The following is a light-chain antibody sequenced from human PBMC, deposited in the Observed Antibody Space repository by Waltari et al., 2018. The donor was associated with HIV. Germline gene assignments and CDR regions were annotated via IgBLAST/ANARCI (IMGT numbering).Light chain of an antibody. CDR2: GNS. Sequence: QSVLTQPPSVSGAPGQRVTISCTGSSSNIGAGYVLHWSQQLPGTAPKLLIYGNSNRPSGVPDRFSGSKSGTSASLAITGLQAEDEADYYCQSYDSSLSGSVFGGGTKLTVL. CDR3: QSYDSSLSGSV. CDR1: SSNIGAGYV. J-gene: IGLJ2*01. V-gene: IGLV1-40*01.